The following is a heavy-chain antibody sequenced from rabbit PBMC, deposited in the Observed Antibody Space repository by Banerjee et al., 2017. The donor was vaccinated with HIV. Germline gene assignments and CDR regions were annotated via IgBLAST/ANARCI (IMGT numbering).Heavy chain of an antibody. D-gene: IGHD1-1*01. CDR2: IYTGNGNP. Sequence: QSLEESGGDLVKPGASLTLTCTASGFSFSGSYWIYWVRQAPGKGLEWIAYIYTGNGNPYYATWSKVRFSISKTSSTTVTLQMTSLTAAVTATYFCARDLGGSGDLWGPGTLVTVS. J-gene: IGHJ4*01. CDR1: GFSFSGSYW. V-gene: IGHV1S40*01. CDR3: ARDLGGSGDL.